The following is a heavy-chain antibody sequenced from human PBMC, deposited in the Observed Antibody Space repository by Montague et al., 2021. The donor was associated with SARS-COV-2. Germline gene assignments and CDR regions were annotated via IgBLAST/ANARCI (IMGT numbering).Heavy chain of an antibody. Sequence: CAISGDSVSSHSAAWNWIRQSPSRGLEWLGRTYYRSKWYNDYAVSAKSRITINPDTSKNQFSLQLNSVTPEDTAVYYCARQPLGYDFVYYYYGMDVWGQGTTVTVSS. CDR3: ARQPLGYDFVYYYYGMDV. CDR2: TYYRSKWYN. D-gene: IGHD5-12*01. V-gene: IGHV6-1*01. J-gene: IGHJ6*02. CDR1: GDSVSSHSAA.